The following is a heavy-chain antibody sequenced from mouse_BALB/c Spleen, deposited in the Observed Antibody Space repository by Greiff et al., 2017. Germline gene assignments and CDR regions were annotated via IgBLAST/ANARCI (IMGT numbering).Heavy chain of an antibody. D-gene: IGHD2-14*01. CDR1: GFHIKDTY. V-gene: IGHV14-3*02. Sequence: VQLQQSGAELVKPGASVTLSCTASGFHIKDTYMHWVKQRPEQGLEWIGRIDPANGNTKYDPKFQGKATITADTSSNTAYLQLSSLTSEDTAVYYCARDYRYSLDYWGQGTSVTVSS. J-gene: IGHJ4*01. CDR3: ARDYRYSLDY. CDR2: IDPANGNT.